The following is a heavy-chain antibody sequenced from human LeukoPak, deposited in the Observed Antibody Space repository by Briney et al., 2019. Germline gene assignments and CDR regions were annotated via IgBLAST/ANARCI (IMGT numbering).Heavy chain of an antibody. CDR1: GGSIRSYY. Sequence: SETLSLTCTVSGGSIRSYYWSWIRQPAGKGLEWIGRIYTSGSTNYNPSLKSRVTMSVDTSKNQFSLKLSSVTAADTAVYYCAREYYDILTGYRRLDYWGQGTLVTVSS. CDR3: AREYYDILTGYRRLDY. J-gene: IGHJ4*02. CDR2: IYTSGST. D-gene: IGHD3-9*01. V-gene: IGHV4-4*07.